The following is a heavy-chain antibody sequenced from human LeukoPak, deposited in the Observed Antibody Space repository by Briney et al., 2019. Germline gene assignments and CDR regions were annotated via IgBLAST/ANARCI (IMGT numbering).Heavy chain of an antibody. CDR2: MNPNSGNT. J-gene: IGHJ4*02. CDR1: GDTCTSYD. Sequence: ASVKVYSKASGDTCTSYDINWVRQATGQGLEWMGWMNPNSGNTVYAHKFDGRVTMTRNTSIGTAYMELSSLRSEDTAVYYCARGPLGYCSGGSCSDFDYWGQGALVTVSS. CDR3: ARGPLGYCSGGSCSDFDY. D-gene: IGHD2-15*01. V-gene: IGHV1-8*01.